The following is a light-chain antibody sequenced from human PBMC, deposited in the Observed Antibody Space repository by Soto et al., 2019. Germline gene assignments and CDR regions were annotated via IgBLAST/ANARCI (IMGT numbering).Light chain of an antibody. J-gene: IGLJ1*01. CDR1: SSNIGAGYD. CDR2: GNS. CDR3: SSYTRGNTYV. V-gene: IGLV1-40*01. Sequence: QAVVTQPPSVSGAPGQRVTISCTGSSSNIGAGYDVHWYQQLPGTAPKLLIYGNSNRPSEISNRFSGSKSVNTASLTISGLQAEDEGDYYCSSYTRGNTYVFGSGTKLTVL.